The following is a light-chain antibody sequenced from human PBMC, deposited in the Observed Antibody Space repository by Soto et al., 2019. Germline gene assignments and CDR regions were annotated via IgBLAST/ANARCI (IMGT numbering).Light chain of an antibody. CDR2: DAS. V-gene: IGKV1-33*01. J-gene: IGKJ3*01. Sequence: DIQMTQSPSSLSASVGDRVTITCQASQDISNYLNWYQQKPGKAPKLLIYDASNLETGVPSRFSGSGSGTDFYFTISSLQPEDIATYYCQQYDNLPSFTFGPGTKVDIK. CDR1: QDISNY. CDR3: QQYDNLPSFT.